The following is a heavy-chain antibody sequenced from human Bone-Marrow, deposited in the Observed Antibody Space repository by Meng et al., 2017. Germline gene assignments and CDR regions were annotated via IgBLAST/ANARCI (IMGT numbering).Heavy chain of an antibody. V-gene: IGHV3-30*04. Sequence: QVQLVGFGGGGVPPGRSLRLSCAASGLPFSSYAMHWGRQAPGKGLEWVAVISYDGSNKYYADSVKGRFTISRDNSKNTLYLQMNSLRAEDTAVYYCAGGWELLRYWGQGTLVTVAS. D-gene: IGHD1-26*01. J-gene: IGHJ4*02. CDR1: GLPFSSYA. CDR3: AGGWELLRY. CDR2: ISYDGSNK.